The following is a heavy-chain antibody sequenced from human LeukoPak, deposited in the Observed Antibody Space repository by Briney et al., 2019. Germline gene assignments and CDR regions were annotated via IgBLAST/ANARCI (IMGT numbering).Heavy chain of an antibody. CDR1: GFITSDYW. Sequence: PGGSLRLSCTASGFITSDYWMSWVRQAPGKGLEWVANIKQDGSEKYYVDSVKGRFTISRDNAKNSLYLQMNSLRAEDTAVYYCASGSYTTKSAEYFQHWGQGTLVTVSS. CDR3: ASGSYTTKSAEYFQH. V-gene: IGHV3-7*01. D-gene: IGHD1-26*01. CDR2: IKQDGSEK. J-gene: IGHJ1*01.